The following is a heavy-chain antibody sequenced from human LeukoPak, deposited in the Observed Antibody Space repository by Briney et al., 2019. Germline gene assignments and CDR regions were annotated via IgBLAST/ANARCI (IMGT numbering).Heavy chain of an antibody. J-gene: IGHJ3*02. CDR2: ISPSGGST. CDR3: ARVREQLVLGNAFDI. V-gene: IGHV1-46*01. Sequence: ASVKVSCKAFGYTFTSKYMHWVRQAPGQGPEWMGVISPSGGSTTYAQKFQGRVTLTRDMSTSTDYLELSSLRSEDTAVYYCARVREQLVLGNAFDIWGQGTMVTVSS. CDR1: GYTFTSKY. D-gene: IGHD6-13*01.